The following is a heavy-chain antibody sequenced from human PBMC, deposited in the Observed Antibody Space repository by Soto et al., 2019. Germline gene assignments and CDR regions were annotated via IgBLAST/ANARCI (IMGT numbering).Heavy chain of an antibody. CDR3: AKGLSVVADTFDY. Sequence: GGSLRLSCAASGFTFSSYGMHWVRQAPGKGLEWVAVISNEGSNKYYADSGNGRFTISKDNSKNTLYLQMNSLRAEDTAEYYCAKGLSVVADTFDYWGQGTLVTVSS. D-gene: IGHD2-15*01. CDR1: GFTFSSYG. J-gene: IGHJ4*02. CDR2: ISNEGSNK. V-gene: IGHV3-30*18.